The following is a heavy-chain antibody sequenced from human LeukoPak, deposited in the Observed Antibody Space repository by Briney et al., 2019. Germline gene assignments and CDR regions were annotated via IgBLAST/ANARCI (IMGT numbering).Heavy chain of an antibody. D-gene: IGHD3-22*01. J-gene: IGHJ4*02. CDR1: GGSISSSSYY. CDR3: ARPNYYDSSGYFN. V-gene: IGHV4-39*01. CDR2: IYYSGST. Sequence: SETLSLTCTVSGGSISSSSYYWGWIRQPPGKGLEWIGRIYYSGSTYYNPSLKSRITISVDTSKNQFSLKLTSVTAADTAVYYCARPNYYDSSGYFNWGQGTLVTVSS.